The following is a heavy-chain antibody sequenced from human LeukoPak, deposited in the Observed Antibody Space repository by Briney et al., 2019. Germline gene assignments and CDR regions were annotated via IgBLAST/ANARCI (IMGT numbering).Heavy chain of an antibody. D-gene: IGHD6-19*01. Sequence: PSETLSLSCTVSGGSISSSSYYWGWIRQPPGKGLEWIGSIYHSGTTYYNPSLKSRATISVDTSKNQFSLKLSSVTAADTAVYYCGRGRYSSGWFKDKNWFDPWGQGIPVTVSS. CDR1: GGSISSSSYY. CDR3: GRGRYSSGWFKDKNWFDP. V-gene: IGHV4-39*07. J-gene: IGHJ5*02. CDR2: IYHSGTT.